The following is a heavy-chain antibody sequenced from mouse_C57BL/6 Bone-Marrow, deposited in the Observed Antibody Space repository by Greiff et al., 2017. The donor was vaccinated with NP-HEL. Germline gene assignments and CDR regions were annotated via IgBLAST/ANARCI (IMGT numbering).Heavy chain of an antibody. J-gene: IGHJ2*01. D-gene: IGHD2-5*01. CDR2: INPSTGGT. Sequence: EVQLQESGPELVKPGASVKISCKASGYSFTGYYMNWVKQSPEKSLEWIGEINPSTGGTTYNQKFKAKATLTVDKSSSTAYMQLKSLTSEDSAVYYCARSASNYVRFDYWGQGTTLTVSS. CDR1: GYSFTGYY. V-gene: IGHV1-42*01. CDR3: ARSASNYVRFDY.